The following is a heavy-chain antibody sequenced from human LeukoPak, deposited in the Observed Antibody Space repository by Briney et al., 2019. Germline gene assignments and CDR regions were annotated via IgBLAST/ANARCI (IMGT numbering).Heavy chain of an antibody. Sequence: ASVKVSCKASGYTFTSHAMNWVRQAPGQGLEWMGWINTNTGNPTYAQGLTGRFVFSLDTSVSTAYLQISSLKAEDTAVYYCARYRSGSYQRYFDYWGQGTLVTVSS. CDR3: ARYRSGSYQRYFDY. J-gene: IGHJ4*02. CDR1: GYTFTSHA. V-gene: IGHV7-4-1*02. D-gene: IGHD1-26*01. CDR2: INTNTGNP.